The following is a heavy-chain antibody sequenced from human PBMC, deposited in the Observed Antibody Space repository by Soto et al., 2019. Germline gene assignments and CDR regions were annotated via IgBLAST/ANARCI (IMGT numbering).Heavy chain of an antibody. J-gene: IGHJ6*02. CDR2: INAGNGNT. Sequence: ASVKVSCKASGYTFTSYAMHWVRQAPGQRLEWMGWINAGNGNTKYSQKFQGRVTITRDTSASTAYMELSSLRSEDTAVYYCARDLALVVTPISYAMDVWGQGTTVTVSS. CDR1: GYTFTSYA. CDR3: ARDLALVVTPISYAMDV. D-gene: IGHD2-21*02. V-gene: IGHV1-3*01.